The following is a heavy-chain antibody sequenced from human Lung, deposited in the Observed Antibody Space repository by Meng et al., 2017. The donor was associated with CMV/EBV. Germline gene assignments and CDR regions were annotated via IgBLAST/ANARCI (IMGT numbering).Heavy chain of an antibody. CDR2: IYYSGTT. CDR3: ARDAGPSIRVAVAGKFDS. V-gene: IGHV4-39*07. CDR1: GGSISSSSYY. J-gene: IGHJ4*02. D-gene: IGHD6-19*01. Sequence: QLQLQESGPGLVKPSETLSVTCTFPGGSISSSSYYWGWIRQPPGKGLEWMGFIYYSGTTYYNPSLKSRVTISRDTSKNQFSLNLDSLTAADTAVYYCARDAGPSIRVAVAGKFDSWGQGTLVTVSS.